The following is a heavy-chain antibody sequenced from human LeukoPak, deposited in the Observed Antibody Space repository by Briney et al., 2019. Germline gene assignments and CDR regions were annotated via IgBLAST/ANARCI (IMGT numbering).Heavy chain of an antibody. CDR1: GGTFSSYA. J-gene: IGHJ4*02. Sequence: SVKVSCKASGGTFSSYAINWVRQAPGQGLEWMGGIIPIFGTANYAQKFQGKVTITADESTSTAYMELSSLRSEDTAVYYCARGWELREIDYWGQGTLVTVSS. CDR3: ARGWELREIDY. CDR2: IIPIFGTA. V-gene: IGHV1-69*13. D-gene: IGHD1-26*01.